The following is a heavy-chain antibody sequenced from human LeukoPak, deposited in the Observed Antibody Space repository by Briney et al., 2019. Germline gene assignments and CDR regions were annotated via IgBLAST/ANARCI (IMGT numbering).Heavy chain of an antibody. V-gene: IGHV4-34*01. CDR2: INHSGST. CDR1: GGSFSGYY. D-gene: IGHD6-19*01. Sequence: SETLSLTCAVYGGSFSGYYWSWIRQPPGKGLEWVGEINHSGSTNYNPSLKSRVTISVDTSKNQFSLKLGSVTAADTAVYYCARSVAGLGDELDYWGQGTLVTVSS. CDR3: ARSVAGLGDELDY. J-gene: IGHJ4*02.